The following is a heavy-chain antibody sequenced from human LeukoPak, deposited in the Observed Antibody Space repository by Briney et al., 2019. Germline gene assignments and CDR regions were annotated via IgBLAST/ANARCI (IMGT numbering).Heavy chain of an antibody. CDR3: ARVVSGYPYYFDY. CDR2: ISYDGSNK. Sequence: TGGSLRLSCAASGFTFSSYAMHWVRQAPGKELEWVAVISYDGSNKYYADSVKGRFTISRDNSKNTLYLQMNSLRAEDTAVYYCARVVSGYPYYFDYWGQGTLVTVSS. J-gene: IGHJ4*02. D-gene: IGHD3-22*01. V-gene: IGHV3-30*04. CDR1: GFTFSSYA.